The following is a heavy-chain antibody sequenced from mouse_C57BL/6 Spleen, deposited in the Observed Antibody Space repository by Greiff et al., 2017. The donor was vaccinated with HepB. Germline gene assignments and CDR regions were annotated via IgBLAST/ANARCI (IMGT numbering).Heavy chain of an antibody. Sequence: VQLQQSGPGMVKPSQSLSLTCTVTGYSITSGYDWHWIRHFPGNKLEWMGYISYSGSTNYNPSLKSRISITHDTSKNHFFLKLNSVTTEDTATYYCARDLWGTGAFDYWGQGTTLTVSS. CDR2: ISYSGST. CDR3: ARDLWGTGAFDY. CDR1: GYSITSGYD. J-gene: IGHJ2*01. D-gene: IGHD4-1*01. V-gene: IGHV3-1*01.